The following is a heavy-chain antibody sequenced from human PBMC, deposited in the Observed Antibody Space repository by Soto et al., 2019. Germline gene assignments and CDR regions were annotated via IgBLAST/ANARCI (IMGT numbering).Heavy chain of an antibody. CDR2: VYYSGIT. CDR1: GGSIIRSDTYY. CDR3: ARGITGPMMRLNCFDP. V-gene: IGHV4-39*01. D-gene: IGHD1-7*01. J-gene: IGHJ5*02. Sequence: LSLTCTVSGGSIIRSDTYYWGWIRQPPGKGLEWIGSVYYSGITYYNPSLRSRVTISVDTSNNQFSLKLNSVTAADTAVYYCARGITGPMMRLNCFDPWGQGTLVTVSS.